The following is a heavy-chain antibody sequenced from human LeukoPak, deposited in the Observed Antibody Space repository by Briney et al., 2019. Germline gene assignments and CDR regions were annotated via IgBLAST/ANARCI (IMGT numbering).Heavy chain of an antibody. D-gene: IGHD3-10*01. V-gene: IGHV3-30*02. CDR3: ASKRGGLDY. CDR2: IHYDGSNK. Sequence: PGGSLRLSCAASGFTFSSYGMHWVRQAPGKGLEWVTFIHYDGSNKYYADSVKGRFTISRDNSKNTLYLQMNSLRAEDTAVYYCASKRGGLDYWGQGTLVTVSS. CDR1: GFTFSSYG. J-gene: IGHJ4*02.